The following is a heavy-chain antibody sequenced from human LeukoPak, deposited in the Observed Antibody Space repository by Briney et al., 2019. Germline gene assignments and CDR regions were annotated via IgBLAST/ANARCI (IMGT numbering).Heavy chain of an antibody. V-gene: IGHV4-4*02. D-gene: IGHD7-27*01. CDR1: GGSIRSANW. J-gene: IGHJ4*02. CDR3: TRGPSLTAVN. Sequence: PSETLSLTCVVTGGSIRSANWWSWVRQPPGKGLEWIGEIFHSGTTNYSPSLKSRVTISVDISNNQVSLKMTSVTAADTAVYYCTRGPSLTAVNWGRGTLVTVSS. CDR2: IFHSGTT.